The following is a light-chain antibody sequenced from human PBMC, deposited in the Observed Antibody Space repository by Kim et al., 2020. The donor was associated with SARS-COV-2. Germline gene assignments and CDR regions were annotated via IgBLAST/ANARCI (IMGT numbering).Light chain of an antibody. Sequence: GQRVTISCSGSSSNIGRNTVDWYQQLPGTAPKLLIYSNNQRPSGVPDRFSGSKSGTSASLAISGLQSEDEADYYCAAWDDSLNDVVFGGGTQLTVL. CDR1: SSNIGRNT. V-gene: IGLV1-44*01. CDR2: SNN. J-gene: IGLJ2*01. CDR3: AAWDDSLNDVV.